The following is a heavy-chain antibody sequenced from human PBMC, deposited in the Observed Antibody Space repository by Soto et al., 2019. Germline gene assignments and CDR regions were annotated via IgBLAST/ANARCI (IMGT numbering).Heavy chain of an antibody. V-gene: IGHV1-69*01. CDR3: ARDGTLYDSSAYYYLY. D-gene: IGHD3-22*01. Sequence: QVQLVQSGAEVKKPGSSVKVSCKASGGTFSRYTVTWVRQAPGQGLEWMGGITPMFGTPSYAQKFQGRVTITADESTSTAYMELSSLRSDDTAMYYCARDGTLYDSSAYYYLYWGQGTLVTVSS. CDR1: GGTFSRYT. J-gene: IGHJ4*02. CDR2: ITPMFGTP.